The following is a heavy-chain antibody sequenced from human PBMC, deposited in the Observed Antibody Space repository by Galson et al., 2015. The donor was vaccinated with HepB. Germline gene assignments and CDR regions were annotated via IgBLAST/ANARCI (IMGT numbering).Heavy chain of an antibody. D-gene: IGHD6-6*01. CDR3: ARDTDEARPPFYYYYYGMDV. Sequence: SVKVSCKASGGTFSSYAISWVRQAPGQGLEWMGRIIPILGIANYAQKFQGRVTITADKSTSTAYMELSSLRSEDTAVYYCARDTDEARPPFYYYYYGMDVWGQGTTVTVSS. CDR2: IIPILGIA. CDR1: GGTFSSYA. J-gene: IGHJ6*02. V-gene: IGHV1-69*04.